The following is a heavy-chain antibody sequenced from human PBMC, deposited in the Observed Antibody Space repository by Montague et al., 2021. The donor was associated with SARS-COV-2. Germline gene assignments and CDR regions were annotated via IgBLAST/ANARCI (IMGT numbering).Heavy chain of an antibody. J-gene: IGHJ6*02. Sequence: SETLSLTCTVSGGSISSSSYYWVWIRQPPGKGLEWIWSIYYSGSTYYNPSLKIRVTISVDTSKNQFSLKLSSVTAADTAVYYCARRVSGTTVHYYYYGMDVWGQGTTVTVSS. CDR2: IYYSGST. V-gene: IGHV4-39*01. D-gene: IGHD1-1*01. CDR3: ARRVSGTTVHYYYYGMDV. CDR1: GGSISSSSYY.